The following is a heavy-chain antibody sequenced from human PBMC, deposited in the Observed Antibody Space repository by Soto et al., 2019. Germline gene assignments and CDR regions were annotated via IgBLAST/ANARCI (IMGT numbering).Heavy chain of an antibody. CDR2: ISSTSTYI. J-gene: IGHJ1*01. CDR1: GFTFSSYS. D-gene: IGHD6-13*01. V-gene: IGHV3-21*01. Sequence: PGGSLRLSCAASGFTFSSYSMNWVRQAPGKGLEWVSSISSTSTYIHYADSVKGRFIISRDNAKNSVFLQMNSLRAEDTAVYYCATHPLDLWQPDQYFQHWGRGTLVTVSS. CDR3: ATHPLDLWQPDQYFQH.